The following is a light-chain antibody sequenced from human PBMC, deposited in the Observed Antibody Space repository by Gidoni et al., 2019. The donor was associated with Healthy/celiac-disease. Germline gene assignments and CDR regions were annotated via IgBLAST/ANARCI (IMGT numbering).Light chain of an antibody. Sequence: EIVMTQSPATLSVSQVERATLSCRASQSVSSNLAWYQQKPGQAPRLLIYSASTRATGIPPRFGGSGSGTEFTLTISSLRSEDFAVYYCQQYNDWPPLTFGGGTKVEIK. V-gene: IGKV3-15*01. CDR3: QQYNDWPPLT. CDR2: SAS. J-gene: IGKJ4*01. CDR1: QSVSSN.